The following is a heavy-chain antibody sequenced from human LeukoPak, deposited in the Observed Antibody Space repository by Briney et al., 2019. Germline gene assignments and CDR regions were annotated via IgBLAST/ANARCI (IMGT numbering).Heavy chain of an antibody. CDR3: AATIKEYNRYYYYYYGMDV. V-gene: IGHV1-58*02. CDR2: IVVGSGNT. CDR1: GFTFTSSA. D-gene: IGHD1-1*01. Sequence: SVKVSCKASGFTFTSSAMQWVRQARGQRLGWIGWIVVGSGNTNYAQKFQERVTITRDMSTSTAYMELSSLRSEDTAVYYCAATIKEYNRYYYYYYGMDVWGQGTTVTVSS. J-gene: IGHJ6*02.